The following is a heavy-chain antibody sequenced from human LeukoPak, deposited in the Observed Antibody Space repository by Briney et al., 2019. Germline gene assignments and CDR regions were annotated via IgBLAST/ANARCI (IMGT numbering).Heavy chain of an antibody. D-gene: IGHD1-1*01. CDR2: VDHTGST. CDR3: ARGRVSSSTWYSTYYYYFYMDV. CDR1: DDSITMYY. J-gene: IGHJ6*03. Sequence: SETLSLTCTVSDDSITMYYWTWIRQPPGKGLEWIGYVDHTGSTNFNPSLNGRVSISRDTSKNLFSLRLRSVTAADTAVYFCARGRVSSSTWYSTYYYYFYMDVWGKGTTVTISS. V-gene: IGHV4-59*01.